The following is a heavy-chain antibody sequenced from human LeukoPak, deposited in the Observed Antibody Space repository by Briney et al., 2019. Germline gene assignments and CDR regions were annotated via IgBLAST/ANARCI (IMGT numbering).Heavy chain of an antibody. CDR3: ARSYYDSSGVNYFDY. CDR1: GYTFTSYA. CDR2: INAGNGNT. Sequence: ASVKVSCKASGYTFTSYAMHWVRQAPGQRLEWMGWINAGNGNTKYSQKFQGRVTITRDTSASTAYMELSSLRSEDTAVYYCARSYYDSSGVNYFDYWGQGTLVTVSS. D-gene: IGHD3-22*01. V-gene: IGHV1-3*01. J-gene: IGHJ4*02.